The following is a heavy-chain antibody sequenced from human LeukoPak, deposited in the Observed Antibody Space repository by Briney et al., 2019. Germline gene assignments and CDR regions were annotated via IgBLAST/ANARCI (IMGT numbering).Heavy chain of an antibody. J-gene: IGHJ4*02. CDR1: GFTFSDYY. V-gene: IGHV3-11*04. Sequence: GESLRLSCAASGFTFSDYYMSWIRQAPGKGLEWVSYISSSGSAIYYADSVKGRFTISRDNGKNSLDLQMNSLRADDTAVYYCARDTLGEGEDANYAVYYFDYWGQGTVVTVSS. CDR3: ARDTLGEGEDANYAVYYFDY. D-gene: IGHD4/OR15-4a*01. CDR2: ISSSGSAI.